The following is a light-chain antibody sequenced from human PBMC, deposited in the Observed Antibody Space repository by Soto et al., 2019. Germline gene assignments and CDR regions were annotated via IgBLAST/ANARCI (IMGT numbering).Light chain of an antibody. CDR2: GAS. CDR1: ESVKSN. V-gene: IGKV3-15*01. CDR3: QQYNEWPLT. J-gene: IGKJ5*01. Sequence: EIVMTQSPATLSVSPGERATLSCRASESVKSNFAWYQQKPGQAPRLLIYGASIRATRIPVRFSGSGSGTEITLTIISLQSEDFAVYYCQQYNEWPLTFGQGTRLEIK.